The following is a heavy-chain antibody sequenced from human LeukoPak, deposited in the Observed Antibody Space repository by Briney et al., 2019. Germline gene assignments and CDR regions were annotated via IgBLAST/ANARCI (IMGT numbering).Heavy chain of an antibody. CDR2: IYYTGST. Sequence: SETLSLTCTVSGGSISSSSYYWGSIRQPPGKGLEWIGSIYYTGSTYYNPSLKSRVTISVDTSKNQFSLKLSSVTAADTAVYYCAGRYCSGGTCYRNDAFDIWGQGTMVIVSS. V-gene: IGHV4-39*07. CDR3: AGRYCSGGTCYRNDAFDI. D-gene: IGHD2-15*01. CDR1: GGSISSSSYY. J-gene: IGHJ3*02.